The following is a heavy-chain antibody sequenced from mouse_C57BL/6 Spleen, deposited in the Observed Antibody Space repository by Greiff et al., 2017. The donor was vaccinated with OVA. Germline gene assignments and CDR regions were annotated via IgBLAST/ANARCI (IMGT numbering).Heavy chain of an antibody. D-gene: IGHD2-1*01. CDR1: GFTFSNYW. J-gene: IGHJ3*01. V-gene: IGHV6-3*01. CDR2: IRLKSDNYAT. Sequence: EVKVDESGGGLVQPGGSMTLSCVASGFTFSNYWMNWVRQSPVKGLEWVAQIRLKSDNYATHYAESVKGRFTISRDDSKSSVYLQMNNLRAEDTGIYYCTVYGKQFAYWGQGTLVTVSA. CDR3: TVYGKQFAY.